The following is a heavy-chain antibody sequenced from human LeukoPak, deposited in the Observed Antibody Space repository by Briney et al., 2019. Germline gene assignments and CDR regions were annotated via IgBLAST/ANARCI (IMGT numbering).Heavy chain of an antibody. V-gene: IGHV1-2*02. CDR2: INPNSGGT. CDR3: ARTVAGDNDAFDI. J-gene: IGHJ3*02. CDR1: GYTFTGYY. D-gene: IGHD6-19*01. Sequence: GASVKVSCKASGYTFTGYYMHWVRQAPGPGLEWMGGINPNSGGTNYAQKFKVRVTMTRDTSISTAYMELSRLRSDDTAVYYCARTVAGDNDAFDIWGQGTMVTVSS.